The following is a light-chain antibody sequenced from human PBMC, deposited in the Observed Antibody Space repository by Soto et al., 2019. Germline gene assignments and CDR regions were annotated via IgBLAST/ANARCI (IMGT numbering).Light chain of an antibody. CDR1: RSFASSY. CDR3: QQYGSSPPYT. V-gene: IGKV3-20*01. CDR2: AAS. Sequence: EMVLTQSPGTLSLSPGERATLSCRASRSFASSYLGWYQQKPGQAPRLLIYAASSRATGIPDRFSGSGSGTDFTLTISRLEPEDSAVYYCQQYGSSPPYTFGQGTKLEI. J-gene: IGKJ2*01.